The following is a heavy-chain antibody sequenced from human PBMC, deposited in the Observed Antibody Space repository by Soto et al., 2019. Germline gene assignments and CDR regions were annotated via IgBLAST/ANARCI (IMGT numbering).Heavy chain of an antibody. D-gene: IGHD2-2*01. CDR1: TCINFA. V-gene: IGHV3-23*01. J-gene: IGHJ5*02. CDR3: AYSTSFAP. Sequence: TCINFAMRWVRQAPGKGLEWVSAISGSGGSTYYADSVKGRFTISRDNSKNTLYLQMNSLRVEDTAVYKCAYSTSFAPRGNGTLVTVSS. CDR2: ISGSGGST.